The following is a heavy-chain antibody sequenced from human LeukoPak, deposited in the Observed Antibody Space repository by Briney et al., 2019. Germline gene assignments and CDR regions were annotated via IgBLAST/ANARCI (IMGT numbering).Heavy chain of an antibody. J-gene: IGHJ4*02. V-gene: IGHV3-21*01. CDR3: AKDQGDGYNFWDY. Sequence: PGGSLRLSCAAFGLTFSTYSMNWVRQAPGKGLEWVSCISSYSSYIYYADSVKGRFTISRDNAKNTLYLQMNSLRAEDTAVYYCAKDQGDGYNFWDYWGQGTLVTVSS. CDR2: ISSYSSYI. CDR1: GLTFSTYS. D-gene: IGHD5-24*01.